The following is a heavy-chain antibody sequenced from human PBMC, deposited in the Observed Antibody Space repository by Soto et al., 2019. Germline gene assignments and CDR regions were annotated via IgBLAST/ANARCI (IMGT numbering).Heavy chain of an antibody. V-gene: IGHV4-39*01. J-gene: IGHJ4*02. D-gene: IGHD2-15*01. Sequence: PSETLSLTCNVSGGSLRSQNYFWGWVRQPPGKGLEWVGTVYYTGKTYVNPSLTGRVTLSLDTSKSQFYVSLSSVTAADTAVYYCAGYLCSHMNCPFDDWGQGVLVTVSS. CDR2: VYYTGKT. CDR3: AGYLCSHMNCPFDD. CDR1: GGSLRSQNYF.